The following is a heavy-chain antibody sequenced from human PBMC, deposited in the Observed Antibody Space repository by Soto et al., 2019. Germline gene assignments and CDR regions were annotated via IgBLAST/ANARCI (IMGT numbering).Heavy chain of an antibody. Sequence: PGGSLRLSCAASGVTFSSYSMNWVRQAPGKGLEWVSSISSSSSYIYYADSVKGRFTISRDNAKNSLYLQMNSLRAEDTAVYYCARSLPPVVVVAATRNYYYYGMDVWGQGTTVTVS. J-gene: IGHJ6*02. D-gene: IGHD2-15*01. CDR2: ISSSSSYI. CDR1: GVTFSSYS. CDR3: ARSLPPVVVVAATRNYYYYGMDV. V-gene: IGHV3-21*01.